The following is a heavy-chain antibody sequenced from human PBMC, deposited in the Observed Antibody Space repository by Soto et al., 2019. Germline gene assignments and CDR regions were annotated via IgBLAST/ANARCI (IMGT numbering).Heavy chain of an antibody. D-gene: IGHD2-15*01. V-gene: IGHV3-30*18. CDR3: AKDLKVVAALDY. CDR1: GFTFSSYG. CDR2: ISYDGSNK. Sequence: QVQLVESGGGVVQPGRSLRLSCAASGFTFSSYGMHWVRQAPGKGLEWVAVISYDGSNKYYADSVKGRFTISRDNSKNTLYLQMNSLIAEDTAVYYCAKDLKVVAALDYWGQGTLVTVSS. J-gene: IGHJ4*02.